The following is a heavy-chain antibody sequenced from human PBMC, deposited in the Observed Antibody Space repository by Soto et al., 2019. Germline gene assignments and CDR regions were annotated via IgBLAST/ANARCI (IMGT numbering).Heavy chain of an antibody. V-gene: IGHV3-7*05. CDR2: IKQDGSEK. D-gene: IGHD3-3*01. CDR1: GFTFSSYW. CDR3: ARDGPTYYDFWSPPYYFDY. J-gene: IGHJ4*02. Sequence: GGSLRLSCAASGFTFSSYWMSWVRQAPGKGLEWVANIKQDGSEKYYVDSVKGRFTISRDNAKNSLYLQMNSLRAEDTAVYYCARDGPTYYDFWSPPYYFDYWGQGTLVTVSS.